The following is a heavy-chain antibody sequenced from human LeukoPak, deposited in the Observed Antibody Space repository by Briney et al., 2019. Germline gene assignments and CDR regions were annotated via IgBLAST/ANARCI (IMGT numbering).Heavy chain of an antibody. Sequence: SETLSLTCTVSGGSISSSSYYWGWVRQPPGKGLEWIGSIYYSGSTYYNPSLKSRVTISVDTSKNQFSLKLSSVTAADTAVYYCARDPEVVADTWFDPWGQGTLVTVSS. V-gene: IGHV4-39*02. D-gene: IGHD2-15*01. CDR1: GGSISSSSYY. J-gene: IGHJ5*02. CDR3: ARDPEVVADTWFDP. CDR2: IYYSGST.